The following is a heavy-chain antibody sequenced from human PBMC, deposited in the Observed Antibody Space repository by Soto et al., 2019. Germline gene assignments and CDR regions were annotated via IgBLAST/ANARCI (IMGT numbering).Heavy chain of an antibody. Sequence: ASVKVSCKASGYTFTSYGISWVRQAPGQGLEWMGWISAYNGNTNYAQKLQGRVTMTTDTSTSTAYMELRSLRSDDTAVYYCARGKNYYGSGSYFPRYYYYYMDVWGKGTTVTVSS. V-gene: IGHV1-18*01. D-gene: IGHD3-10*01. CDR2: ISAYNGNT. CDR3: ARGKNYYGSGSYFPRYYYYYMDV. J-gene: IGHJ6*03. CDR1: GYTFTSYG.